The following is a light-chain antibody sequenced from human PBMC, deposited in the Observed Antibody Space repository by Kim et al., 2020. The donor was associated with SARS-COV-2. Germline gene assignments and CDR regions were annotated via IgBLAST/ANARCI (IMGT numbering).Light chain of an antibody. CDR1: SGSVSTNYY. Sequence: QAVVTQEPSFSVSPGGTVTLTCGLTSGSVSTNYYPSWYQQTPGQAPRTLIYSTNTRSSGVPDRFSGSILGNKAALTITRAQADDESDYYCALYMSNGLPMFGGGTQLTVL. V-gene: IGLV8-61*01. J-gene: IGLJ3*02. CDR3: ALYMSNGLPM. CDR2: STN.